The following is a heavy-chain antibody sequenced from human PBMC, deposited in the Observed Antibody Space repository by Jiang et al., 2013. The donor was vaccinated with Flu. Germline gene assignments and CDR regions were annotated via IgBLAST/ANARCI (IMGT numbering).Heavy chain of an antibody. V-gene: IGHV3-15*01. CDR3: TTQGGGGNYD. J-gene: IGHJ4*02. CDR1: GFNFQNAW. Sequence: QLLESGGGLVKPGGSLRLSCAASGFNFQNAWMSWVRQAPGKGLEWVGHIKSITDGGTTDYAAPVKGRFTISRDDSEKMVYLQMNSLKTEDTAVYYCTTQGGGGNYDWGQGALVTVSS. CDR2: IKSITDGGTT. D-gene: IGHD4-23*01.